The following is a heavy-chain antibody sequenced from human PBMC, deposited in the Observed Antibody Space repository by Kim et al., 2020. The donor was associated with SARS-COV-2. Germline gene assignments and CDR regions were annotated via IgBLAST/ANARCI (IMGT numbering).Heavy chain of an antibody. CDR1: GFTFSSYE. D-gene: IGHD3-22*01. V-gene: IGHV3-48*03. CDR3: AVYSYYYYDSSGSPSFDP. CDR2: ISSSGSTI. J-gene: IGHJ5*02. Sequence: GGSLRLSCAASGFTFSSYEMNWVRQAPGKGLEWVSYISSSGSTIYYADSVKGRFTISRDNAKNSLYLQMNSLRAEDTAVYYCAVYSYYYYDSSGSPSFDPWGQGTLVTVSS.